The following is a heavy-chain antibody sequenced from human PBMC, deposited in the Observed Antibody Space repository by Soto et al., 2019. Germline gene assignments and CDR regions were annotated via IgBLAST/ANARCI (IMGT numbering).Heavy chain of an antibody. D-gene: IGHD3-9*01. V-gene: IGHV1-69*01. CDR1: GGTFSGYV. J-gene: IGHJ3*01. CDR2: IVPILGIP. CDR3: ARGGFYEILTGSYPIDAFHL. Sequence: QVPLVQSGAEVQKPGSSVKVSCRASGGTFSGYVITWVRQAPGHGLEWMGEIVPILGIPSYAQKFQGRVTIKADESTSTVYVELSNLRSEDSAVYYCARGGFYEILTGSYPIDAFHLWGQGTMVTVSS.